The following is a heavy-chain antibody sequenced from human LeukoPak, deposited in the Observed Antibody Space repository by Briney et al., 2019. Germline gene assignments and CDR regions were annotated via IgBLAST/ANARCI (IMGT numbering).Heavy chain of an antibody. D-gene: IGHD2-15*01. CDR2: INPNSGGT. CDR3: ARDLTVVAATPVIYYYYMDV. V-gene: IGHV1-2*02. Sequence: ASVKVSCKASGYTFTGYYMHWVRQAPGQGLEWMGWINPNSGGTNYAQKFQGRVTMTRDMSTSTVYMELSSLRSEDTAVYYCARDLTVVAATPVIYYYYMDVWGKGTTVTVSS. CDR1: GYTFTGYY. J-gene: IGHJ6*03.